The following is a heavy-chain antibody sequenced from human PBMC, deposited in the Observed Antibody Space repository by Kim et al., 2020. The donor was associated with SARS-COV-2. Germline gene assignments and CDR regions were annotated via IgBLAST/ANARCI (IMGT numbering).Heavy chain of an antibody. J-gene: IGHJ6*02. Sequence: GGSLRLSCAASGFTFSSYDMHWVRQATGKGLEWVSAIGTAGDTYYPGSVKGRFTISRENAKNSLYLQMNSLRAGDTAVYYCARVMITFGYQTIGMDVWGQGTTVTVSS. CDR2: IGTAGDT. D-gene: IGHD3-16*01. V-gene: IGHV3-13*01. CDR3: ARVMITFGYQTIGMDV. CDR1: GFTFSSYD.